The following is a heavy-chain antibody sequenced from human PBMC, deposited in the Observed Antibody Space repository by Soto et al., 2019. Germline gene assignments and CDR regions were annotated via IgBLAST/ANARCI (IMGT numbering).Heavy chain of an antibody. CDR2: IIPILGTA. Sequence: QVILAQSGAEVKKPGSSVKVSCKVSGGSFSSFSINWVRQAPGQRFEWMGGIIPILGTANFTQKFQDRVTFTADDSTVTAYMTLSSLTSEDTAFYYCTSFDSNGYYPQNHYWGPGTQVTVSS. CDR1: GGSFSSFS. J-gene: IGHJ4*02. V-gene: IGHV1-69*01. CDR3: TSFDSNGYYPQNHY. D-gene: IGHD3-22*01.